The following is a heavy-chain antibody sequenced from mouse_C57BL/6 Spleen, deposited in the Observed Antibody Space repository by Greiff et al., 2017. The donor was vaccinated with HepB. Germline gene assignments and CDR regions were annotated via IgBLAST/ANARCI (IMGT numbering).Heavy chain of an antibody. CDR3: ARGYGNYYYYAMDY. CDR1: GYSFTGYY. J-gene: IGHJ4*01. D-gene: IGHD2-1*01. Sequence: VQLQQSGPELVKPGASVKISCKASGYSFTGYYMNWVKQSPEKSLEWIGEINPSTGGTTYNQKFKAKATLTVDKSSSTAYMQLKSLTSEDSAVYYCARGYGNYYYYAMDYWGQGTSVTVSS. V-gene: IGHV1-42*01. CDR2: INPSTGGT.